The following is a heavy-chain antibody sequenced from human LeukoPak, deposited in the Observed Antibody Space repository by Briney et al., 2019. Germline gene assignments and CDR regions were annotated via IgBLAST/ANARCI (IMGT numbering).Heavy chain of an antibody. CDR3: VRFWSGSDY. V-gene: IGHV5-51*01. D-gene: IGHD3-3*01. Sequence: HGESLKISCKGSGNSFTNYWIGWVRQMPGKGLEWMGIIYPGDSDTRYSPSFQGQVTISADKSINAAYLQWSSLKASDTAMYYCVRFWSGSDYWGQGTLVTVSS. CDR1: GNSFTNYW. CDR2: IYPGDSDT. J-gene: IGHJ4*02.